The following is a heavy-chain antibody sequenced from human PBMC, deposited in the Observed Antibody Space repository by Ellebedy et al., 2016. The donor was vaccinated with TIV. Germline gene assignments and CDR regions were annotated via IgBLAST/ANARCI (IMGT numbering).Heavy chain of an antibody. V-gene: IGHV1-18*01. Sequence: ASVKVSCKASGYTFTSYSLIWVRQAPAEGLAGVGWIIAYTGTTNYEQKFQDRVTLTTDTSTNTAYMEMRNLRSDDTAVYYCSRGIRPGSNYLPPHYWGQGTLVTVSS. CDR1: GYTFTSYS. CDR2: IIAYTGTT. D-gene: IGHD5-24*01. CDR3: SRGIRPGSNYLPPHY. J-gene: IGHJ4*02.